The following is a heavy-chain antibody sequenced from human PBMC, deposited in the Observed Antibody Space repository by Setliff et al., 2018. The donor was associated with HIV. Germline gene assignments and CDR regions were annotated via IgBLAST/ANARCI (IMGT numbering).Heavy chain of an antibody. CDR1: GYSFTSYW. V-gene: IGHV5-51*01. J-gene: IGHJ3*02. Sequence: GESLKISCKGSGYSFTSYWIGWVRQMPGKGLEWMGIIYPGDSDTRYSPSFQGQVTMSADKSISIAYLQWSSLKASDTAMYYCASRPYGDYNHDAFDIWGQGTMVTVSS. CDR3: ASRPYGDYNHDAFDI. CDR2: IYPGDSDT. D-gene: IGHD4-17*01.